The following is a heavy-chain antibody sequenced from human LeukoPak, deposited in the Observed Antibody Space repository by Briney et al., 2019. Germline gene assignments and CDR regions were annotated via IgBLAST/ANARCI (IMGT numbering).Heavy chain of an antibody. CDR3: ARLLYQKNWFDP. CDR1: GFNFNNYW. CDR2: IYPGDYDT. V-gene: IGHV5-51*01. Sequence: PGESLKISCEASGFNFNNYWVGWVRQMPGKGLEWMGIIYPGDYDTRYSPSFQGHVTISADKSISTAYLQWSSLKASDTAMYYCARLLYQKNWFDPWGQGTLVTVSS. D-gene: IGHD2-8*01. J-gene: IGHJ5*02.